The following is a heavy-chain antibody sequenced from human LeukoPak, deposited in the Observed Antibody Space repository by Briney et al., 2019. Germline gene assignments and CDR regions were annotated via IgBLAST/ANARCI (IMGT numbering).Heavy chain of an antibody. CDR3: ARGLHFRVYDSSDYYPY. V-gene: IGHV3-21*01. CDR2: ISSSSNYT. Sequence: PGGSLRLSCAASGFTFSSYSMNWVRQAPGKGLEWVSSISSSSNYTYYIDSVKGRFTISRDNAKNSLYLQMSSLRAEDTAVYYCARGLHFRVYDSSDYYPYWGQGTLVTVSS. CDR1: GFTFSSYS. J-gene: IGHJ4*02. D-gene: IGHD3-22*01.